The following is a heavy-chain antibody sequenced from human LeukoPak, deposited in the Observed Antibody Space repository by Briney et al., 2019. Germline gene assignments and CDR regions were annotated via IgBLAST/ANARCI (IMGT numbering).Heavy chain of an antibody. D-gene: IGHD6-19*01. J-gene: IGHJ5*02. CDR3: ARGQWTNALNWFDP. CDR1: GGSISSYY. CDR2: IYHSGST. Sequence: SETLSLTCTVSGGSISSYYWGWIRQPPGKGLEWIGSIYHSGSTYYNPSLKSRVTISVDTSKNQFSLKLSSVTAADTAVYYCARGQWTNALNWFDPWGQGTLVTVSS. V-gene: IGHV4-38-2*02.